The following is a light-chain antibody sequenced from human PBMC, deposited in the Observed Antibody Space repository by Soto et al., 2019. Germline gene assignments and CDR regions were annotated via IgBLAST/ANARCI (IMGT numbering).Light chain of an antibody. Sequence: EVVLSQPPVTLCLSAGERDNLSLRSIQSVSSSQLAWYQQKPGQAPRLLIYGASTRATGIPTRFSGRGSGTEFTLTIRRLQSDDFALYFCQQYHDWPPWKCGQGTKGGIK. J-gene: IGKJ1*01. CDR3: QQYHDWPPWK. CDR1: QSVSSS. CDR2: GAS. V-gene: IGKV3-15*01.